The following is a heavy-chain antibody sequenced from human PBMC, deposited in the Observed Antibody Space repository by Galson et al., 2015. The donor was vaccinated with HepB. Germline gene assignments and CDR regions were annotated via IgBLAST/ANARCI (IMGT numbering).Heavy chain of an antibody. CDR3: ATADLWSGYFDY. CDR2: SDPESGER. CDR1: GHTLTEIS. D-gene: IGHD3-3*01. V-gene: IGHV1-24*01. Sequence: SVKVSCKVSGHTLTEISMYWLRRVPGKGLEFMGGSDPESGERMYGQTFQGRVTLTEDTTTDTAYMELRSLRSEDTALYYCATADLWSGYFDYWGQGTLVTVSS. J-gene: IGHJ4*02.